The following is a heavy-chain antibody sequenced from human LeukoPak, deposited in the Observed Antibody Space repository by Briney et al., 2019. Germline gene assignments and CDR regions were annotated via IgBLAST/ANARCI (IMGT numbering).Heavy chain of an antibody. V-gene: IGHV3-21*01. CDR1: GFTFSSYS. D-gene: IGHD3-22*01. CDR3: ARECYDSSGYPQQFDY. Sequence: PGGSLRLSCAASGFTFSSYSMNWVRQAPGKGLEWVSSISSSSSYIYYADSVKGRFTISRDNAKNSLYLQMNSLRAEDTAVYYCARECYDSSGYPQQFDYWGQGTLVTVSS. CDR2: ISSSSSYI. J-gene: IGHJ4*02.